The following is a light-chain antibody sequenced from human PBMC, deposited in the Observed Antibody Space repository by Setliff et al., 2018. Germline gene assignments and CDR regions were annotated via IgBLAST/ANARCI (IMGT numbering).Light chain of an antibody. V-gene: IGKV1-5*03. CDR3: QEYDLTRT. CDR1: QSIRNW. CDR2: QAS. J-gene: IGKJ1*01. Sequence: DIQMTQSPSTLSASLGDRVTIPCRASQSIRNWLAWYQQKPGKAPRLLIYQASRLPDGVPSRFSGSASGTEFTLTISSLQPEDFATYYCQEYDLTRTFGQGTKVDIK.